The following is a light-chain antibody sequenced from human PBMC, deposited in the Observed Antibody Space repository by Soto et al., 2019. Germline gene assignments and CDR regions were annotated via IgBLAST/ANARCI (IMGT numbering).Light chain of an antibody. Sequence: EIVLTQSPGTLSLSPGERATLSCRASQSVSSSYLAWYQQKHGQAPRLLIYGASSRATGIPDRFSGSGSGTDVTLTISILEPEDVAVYYCQQYGSSPVTFGQGTKLEIK. V-gene: IGKV3-20*01. CDR1: QSVSSSY. CDR2: GAS. CDR3: QQYGSSPVT. J-gene: IGKJ2*01.